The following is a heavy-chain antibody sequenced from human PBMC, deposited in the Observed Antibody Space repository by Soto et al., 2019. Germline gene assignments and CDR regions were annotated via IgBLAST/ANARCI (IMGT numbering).Heavy chain of an antibody. D-gene: IGHD5-12*01. CDR3: ARVPYSGYVFDY. CDR2: IYYSGST. J-gene: IGHJ4*02. V-gene: IGHV4-59*01. Sequence: ETLSLTCTFSGGSISSYYWSWIRQPPGKGLEWIGYIYYSGSTNYNPSLKSRVTISVDTSKNQFSLKLSSVTAADTAVYYCARVPYSGYVFDYWGQGTLVTVSS. CDR1: GGSISSYY.